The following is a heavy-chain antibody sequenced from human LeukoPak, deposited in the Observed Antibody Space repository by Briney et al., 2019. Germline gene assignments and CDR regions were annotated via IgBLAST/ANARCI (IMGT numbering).Heavy chain of an antibody. CDR2: IIPIFGTA. D-gene: IGHD6-13*01. Sequence: SVKVSCKASGDTFSSYAISWVRQAPGQGLEWMGGIIPIFGTANYAQKFQGRVTITADESTSTAYMELSSLRSEDTAVYYCASNGYSSSFQSFDYWGQGTLVTVSS. J-gene: IGHJ4*02. CDR1: GDTFSSYA. V-gene: IGHV1-69*13. CDR3: ASNGYSSSFQSFDY.